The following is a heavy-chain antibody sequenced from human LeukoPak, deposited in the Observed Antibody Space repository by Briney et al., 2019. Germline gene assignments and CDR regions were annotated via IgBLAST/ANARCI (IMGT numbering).Heavy chain of an antibody. CDR3: ASAGAVIDYNYYYYYGMDV. J-gene: IGHJ6*02. V-gene: IGHV1-69*13. D-gene: IGHD3-22*01. CDR1: GGTFSSYA. Sequence: ASVTVSFKASGGTFSSYAISWVRQAHGQGLERMGGIIPIIGTANYAQKFQGRVTITADESTSTAYMELSSLRSEDTAVYYCASAGAVIDYNYYYYYGMDVWGQGTTVTVSS. CDR2: IIPIIGTA.